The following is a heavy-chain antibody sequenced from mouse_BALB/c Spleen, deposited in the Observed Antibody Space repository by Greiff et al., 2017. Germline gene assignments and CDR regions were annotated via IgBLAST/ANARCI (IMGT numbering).Heavy chain of an antibody. CDR1: GYTFTSYW. V-gene: IGHV1-7*01. D-gene: IGHD2-4*01. Sequence: VQLQQSGAELAKPGASVKMSCKASGYTFTSYWMHWVKQRPGQGLEWIGYINPSTGYTEYNQKFKDKATLTADKSSSTAYMQLSSLTSEDSAVYYCAREGRNMGYEYDGGDWFAYWGQGTLVTVSA. CDR2: INPSTGYT. J-gene: IGHJ3*01. CDR3: AREGRNMGYEYDGGDWFAY.